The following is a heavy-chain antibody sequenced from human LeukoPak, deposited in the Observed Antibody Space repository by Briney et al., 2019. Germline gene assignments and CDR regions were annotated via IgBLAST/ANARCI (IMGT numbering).Heavy chain of an antibody. J-gene: IGHJ4*02. CDR1: GGSISSYY. Sequence: PSETLSLTCTVSGGSISSYYWSWIRQPPGKGLEWIGYIYYSGSTNYNPSLKSRVTISVDTSKNQFSLKLSSVTAADTAVYYCAKEPLWELSPGGYFDYWGQGTLVTVSS. D-gene: IGHD1-26*01. CDR2: IYYSGST. CDR3: AKEPLWELSPGGYFDY. V-gene: IGHV4-59*01.